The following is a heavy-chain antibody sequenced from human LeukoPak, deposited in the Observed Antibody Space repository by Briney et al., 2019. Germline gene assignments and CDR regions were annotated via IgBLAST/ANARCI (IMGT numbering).Heavy chain of an antibody. V-gene: IGHV1-2*02. D-gene: IGHD3-10*01. CDR3: ARVRGITMVRGAYDY. J-gene: IGHJ4*02. Sequence: SVKVSCKASGYTFTGYYMHWVRQAPGQGLEWMGWINTNSGGTNYAQKFQGRVTMTRDTSISTAYMELSRLRSDDTAVYYCARVRGITMVRGAYDYWGQGTLVTVSS. CDR1: GYTFTGYY. CDR2: INTNSGGT.